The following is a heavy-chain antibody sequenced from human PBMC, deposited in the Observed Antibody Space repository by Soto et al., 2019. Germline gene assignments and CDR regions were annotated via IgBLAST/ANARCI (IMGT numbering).Heavy chain of an antibody. D-gene: IGHD1-7*01. CDR1: GFTFSSYA. V-gene: IGHV3-23*01. CDR3: AKVSWNYPPRSSY. CDR2: ISGSGGST. Sequence: HPGGSLRLSCAASGFTFSSYAMSWVRQAPGKGLEWVSAISGSGGSTYYADSVKGRFTISRGNSKNTLYLQMNSLRAEDTAVYYCAKVSWNYPPRSSYWGQGTLVTVSS. J-gene: IGHJ4*02.